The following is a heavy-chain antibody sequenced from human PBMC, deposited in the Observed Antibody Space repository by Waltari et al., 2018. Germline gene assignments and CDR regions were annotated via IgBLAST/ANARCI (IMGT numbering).Heavy chain of an antibody. CDR1: GGTFSSYG. V-gene: IGHV1-69*18. Sequence: QVQLVQSGAEVKKPGSSVKVSCKASGGTFSSYGISWVRQAPGQRLEWRGKIIPFVGSPDYEENFQGRVTRTADESTTTTYLELSSLISEDTAVYYCARIPYYYDKAPLDSWGQGTQVTVSP. CDR2: IIPFVGSP. J-gene: IGHJ4*02. D-gene: IGHD3-22*01. CDR3: ARIPYYYDKAPLDS.